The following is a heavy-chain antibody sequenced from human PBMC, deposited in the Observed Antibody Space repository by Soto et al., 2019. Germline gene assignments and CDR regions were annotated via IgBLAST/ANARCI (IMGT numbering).Heavy chain of an antibody. Sequence: QVQLVESGGGVVQPGSSLRLSCAVSGFTFRNYGMHWVRQAPGKGLEWVALISYDGSDQYYGESVKGRFTISRDSSKNTLYLDVSSLRLEDTAVYYCAKVGSYGYGSNSDVEYWGPGTRVTVSS. D-gene: IGHD5-18*01. V-gene: IGHV3-30*18. CDR2: ISYDGSDQ. J-gene: IGHJ4*02. CDR3: AKVGSYGYGSNSDVEY. CDR1: GFTFRNYG.